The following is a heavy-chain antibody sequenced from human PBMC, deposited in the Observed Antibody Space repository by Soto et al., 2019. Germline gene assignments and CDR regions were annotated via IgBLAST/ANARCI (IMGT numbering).Heavy chain of an antibody. CDR1: CGSISNSRDY. J-gene: IGHJ6*02. Sequence: PSETLSLTCSDFCGSISNSRDYWGWIRQPPGKGLEWIATIYYSGKTYYNPSLKSRVTMSVDTSKNQFSLKLSSVTAVDTAVYYCARNGGGFLAYMDVWGQGTTVT. CDR2: IYYSGKT. CDR3: ARNGGGFLAYMDV. D-gene: IGHD3-16*01. V-gene: IGHV4-39*07.